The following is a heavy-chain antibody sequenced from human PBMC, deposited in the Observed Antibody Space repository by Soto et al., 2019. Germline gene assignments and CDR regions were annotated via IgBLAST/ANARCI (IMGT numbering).Heavy chain of an antibody. CDR2: ISHSGST. V-gene: IGHV4-30-4*01. CDR3: ARGVPPIFGVVIIRGSVDI. J-gene: IGHJ3*02. Sequence: QVQLQESGPGLVKPSQTLSLTCTVSGGSISSANYCWNWIRQPPGKGLEWIGYISHSGSTYYNPSLKSRLTISLDTSKNQFSLKLNSVTAADTAVYYCARGVPPIFGVVIIRGSVDIWGQGTMVTVSS. D-gene: IGHD3-3*01. CDR1: GGSISSANYC.